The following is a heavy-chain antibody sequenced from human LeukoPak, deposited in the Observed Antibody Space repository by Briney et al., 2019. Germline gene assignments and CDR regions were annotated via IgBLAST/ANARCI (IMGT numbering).Heavy chain of an antibody. CDR2: IWYDERNK. J-gene: IGHJ4*02. V-gene: IGHV3-33*01. CDR1: GFTFSSYG. CDR3: ARGGFSGTFYYFDN. Sequence: PGRSLRLSCAASGFTFSSYGMHWARQAPGKGLEWLAVIWYDERNKYYTDSVKGRFTISRDNSKNTVYLQMNGLGVEDTAVYYCARGGFSGTFYYFDNWGQGTLVTVSS. D-gene: IGHD1-26*01.